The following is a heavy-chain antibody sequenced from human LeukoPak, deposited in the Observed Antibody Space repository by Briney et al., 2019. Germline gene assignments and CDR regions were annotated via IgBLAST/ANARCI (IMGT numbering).Heavy chain of an antibody. D-gene: IGHD2-2*01. Sequence: PGGSLRLSCAASGFTFSSYEMNWVRQAPGKGLEWVSYISSSGSTIYYADSVKGRFTISRDNAKNSLYLQMNSLRAEDTAVYYCASLTPDRSSTSCYEAYGMDVWGQGTTVTVSS. CDR2: ISSSGSTI. V-gene: IGHV3-48*03. CDR3: ASLTPDRSSTSCYEAYGMDV. J-gene: IGHJ6*02. CDR1: GFTFSSYE.